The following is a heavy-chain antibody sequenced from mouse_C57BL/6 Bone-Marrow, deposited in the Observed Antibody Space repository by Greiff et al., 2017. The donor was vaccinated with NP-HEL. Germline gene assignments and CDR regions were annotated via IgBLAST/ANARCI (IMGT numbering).Heavy chain of an antibody. D-gene: IGHD4-1*01. CDR2: IGSGGST. J-gene: IGHJ4*01. V-gene: IGHV2-4*01. CDR1: GFSLTSYG. Sequence: VQLQQSGPGLVQPSQCLSITCTVSGFSLTSYGVHWVRQPPGKGLEWLGVIGSGGSTDYNAAFISRLSISKDNSKSQVFFKMNSLQADDTAIYYCAKKGWDGALYAMDYWGQGTSVTVSS. CDR3: AKKGWDGALYAMDY.